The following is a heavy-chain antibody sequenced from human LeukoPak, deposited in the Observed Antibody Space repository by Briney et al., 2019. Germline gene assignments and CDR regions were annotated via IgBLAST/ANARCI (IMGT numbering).Heavy chain of an antibody. D-gene: IGHD6-19*01. CDR1: GDSVSSDSAA. Sequence: SQTLSLTCAISGDSVSSDSAAWNWIRQSPSRGLEWLGSTYYRSKWYNEYAVSVKSRITINPDTSKNQLSLQLNSVTPEDTAVYYCARDQGQQWLVMDYWGQGTLVTVSS. J-gene: IGHJ4*02. V-gene: IGHV6-1*01. CDR2: TYYRSKWYN. CDR3: ARDQGQQWLVMDY.